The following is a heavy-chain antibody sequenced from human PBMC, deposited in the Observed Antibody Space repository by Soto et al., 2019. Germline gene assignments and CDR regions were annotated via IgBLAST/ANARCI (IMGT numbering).Heavy chain of an antibody. V-gene: IGHV5-10-1*01. J-gene: IGHJ4*02. CDR1: GYTFPNYW. CDR2: IDPSDSYT. CDR3: ARNWGSYFDY. D-gene: IGHD7-27*01. Sequence: PGESLKISCQTSGYTFPNYWTNWVRQMPGKGLEWMGRIDPSDSYTNFTPPFKGHVTISTNKSISTAYLQWSSLKASDSAIYYCARNWGSYFDYWGQGTLVTVSS.